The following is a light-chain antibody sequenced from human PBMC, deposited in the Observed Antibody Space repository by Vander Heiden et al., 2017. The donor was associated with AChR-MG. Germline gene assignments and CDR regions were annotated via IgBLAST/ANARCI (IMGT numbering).Light chain of an antibody. J-gene: IGLJ1*01. V-gene: IGLV2-23*01. CDR2: EGN. CDR1: STDVGSSNF. CDR3: CSYAGSSPFL. Sequence: QSALTQPASVSGSPGQSITISCTGTSTDVGSSNFVSWYQQFPGTAPRLMISEGNKRPAGVASRFSGSSSGNAASLTISVLQAEDEADYCCCSYAGSSPFLFGTGTKVTVL.